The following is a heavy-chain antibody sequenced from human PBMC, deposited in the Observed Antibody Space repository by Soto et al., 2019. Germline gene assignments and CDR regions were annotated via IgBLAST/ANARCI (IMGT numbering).Heavy chain of an antibody. CDR2: ISSNSAYI. J-gene: IGHJ5*02. CDR1: GFTFRSFT. D-gene: IGHD6-13*01. V-gene: IGHV3-21*01. Sequence: GGSLRLSCAASGFTFRSFTMNWVRQAPGKGLERVSTISSNSAYIYYTDALRGRFTISRDNAKNSLHLQMNSLRAEDTAVYYCTRDASRDSSARGWFDPWGPGTLVTVSS. CDR3: TRDASRDSSARGWFDP.